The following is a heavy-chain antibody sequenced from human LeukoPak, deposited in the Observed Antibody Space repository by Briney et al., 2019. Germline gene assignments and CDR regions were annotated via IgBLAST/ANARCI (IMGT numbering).Heavy chain of an antibody. CDR2: INPNSGGT. CDR1: GYSFTDYY. D-gene: IGHD2-21*01. CDR3: ARADRLDGGPYLIGP. Sequence: GASVKVSCKTSGYSFTDYYMHWVGQAPGKGLEGMGGINPNSGGTSSAQKFRGRVTMTRDTYITTVYMEVSWLTSDDTAIYYCARADRLDGGPYLIGPWGQGTLVTVSS. V-gene: IGHV1-2*02. J-gene: IGHJ5*02.